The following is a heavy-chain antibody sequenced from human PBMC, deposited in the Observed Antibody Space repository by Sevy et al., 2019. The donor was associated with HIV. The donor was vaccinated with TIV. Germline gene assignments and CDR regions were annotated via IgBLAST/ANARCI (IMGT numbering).Heavy chain of an antibody. CDR1: GFTFSSYA. J-gene: IGHJ4*02. V-gene: IGHV3-30-3*01. CDR2: ISYDGSNK. D-gene: IGHD3-22*01. CDR3: ARDQNYYDSSGLFDY. Sequence: GGSLRLSCAASGFTFSSYAMHWVRQAPGKGLEWVAVISYDGSNKYYADSVKGRFTISRDKSKNTLYLQMNSLRAEDTAVYYCARDQNYYDSSGLFDYWGQGTLVAVSS.